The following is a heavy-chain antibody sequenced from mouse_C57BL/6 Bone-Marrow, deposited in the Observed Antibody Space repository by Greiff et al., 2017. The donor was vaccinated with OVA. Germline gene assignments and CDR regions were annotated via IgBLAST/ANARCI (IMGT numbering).Heavy chain of an antibody. CDR1: GFTFSSYA. CDR3: ARDRELRPFDY. Sequence: VQLKESGGGLVKPGGSLKLSCAASGFTFSSYAMSWVRQTPEKRLEWVATISDGGSYTYYPDNVKGRFTISRDNAKNNLYLQMSHLKSEDTAMYYCARDRELRPFDYWGQGTTLTVSS. D-gene: IGHD3-2*02. V-gene: IGHV5-4*01. J-gene: IGHJ2*01. CDR2: ISDGGSYT.